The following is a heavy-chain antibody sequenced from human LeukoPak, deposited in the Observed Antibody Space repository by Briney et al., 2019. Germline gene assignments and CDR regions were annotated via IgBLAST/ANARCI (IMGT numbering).Heavy chain of an antibody. CDR1: GFTFSDYY. V-gene: IGHV3-11*06. CDR2: ISGSGSYT. CDR3: ARVGSIAAAGTPDY. Sequence: GGSLRLSCAASGFTFSDYYMTWIRQAPGKGLEWLSYISGSGSYTNYADSVKGRFTTSRDNAKNSLYLQMNSLRAEDTAVYYCARVGSIAAAGTPDYWGQGTLVTVSS. D-gene: IGHD6-13*01. J-gene: IGHJ4*02.